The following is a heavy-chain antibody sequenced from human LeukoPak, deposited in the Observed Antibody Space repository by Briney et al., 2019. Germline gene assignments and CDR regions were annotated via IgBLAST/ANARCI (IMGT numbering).Heavy chain of an antibody. Sequence: GASVKVSCKASGGTFSSYAISWVRQAPGQGLEWMGGIIPIFGTANYAQKFQGRVTITADESTSTAYMELSSLRSEDTAVYYCARNSGYDSVYYYYYMDVWGKGTTVTISS. J-gene: IGHJ6*03. D-gene: IGHD5-12*01. CDR2: IIPIFGTA. CDR1: GGTFSSYA. V-gene: IGHV1-69*13. CDR3: ARNSGYDSVYYYYYMDV.